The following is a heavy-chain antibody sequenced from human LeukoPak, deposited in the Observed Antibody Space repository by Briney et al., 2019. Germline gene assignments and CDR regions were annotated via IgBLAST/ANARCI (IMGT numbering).Heavy chain of an antibody. CDR1: GYTFTSYA. Sequence: GASVKVSCKASGYTFTSYAMNWVRQAPGQGLEWMAWINPYNGNTNYAQSLQGRATVTTDTSTSTAYMELRSLRSDDTAIYYCARPDSGGYFFFDSWGQGTQVTVSS. V-gene: IGHV1-18*01. CDR3: ARPDSGGYFFFDS. CDR2: INPYNGNT. J-gene: IGHJ4*02. D-gene: IGHD3-22*01.